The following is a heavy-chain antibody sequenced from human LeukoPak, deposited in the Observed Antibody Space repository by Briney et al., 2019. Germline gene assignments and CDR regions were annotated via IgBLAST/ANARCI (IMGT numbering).Heavy chain of an antibody. CDR1: GFRLDNYW. V-gene: IGHV3-74*01. CDR3: ARGFGSRVDY. D-gene: IGHD3-3*01. CDR2: INGDGGGT. Sequence: GGSLRLSCEASGFRLDNYWMTWVRQAPGKGLVWVSRINGDGGGTTYADSVKGRFTISRDDAKNTLYLQMNSLRAEDTAVYYCARGFGSRVDYWGQGTLVTVSS. J-gene: IGHJ4*02.